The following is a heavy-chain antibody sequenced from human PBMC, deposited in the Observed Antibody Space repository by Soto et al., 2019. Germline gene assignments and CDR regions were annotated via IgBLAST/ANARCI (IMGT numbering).Heavy chain of an antibody. V-gene: IGHV4-59*12. Sequence: SETLSLTCTVSGGSISSYYWSWIRQPPGKGLEWIGYIYYSGSTYYNPSLKSRVTISVDTSKNQFSLKLSSVTAADTAVYYCARGWTYYFDYWGQGTLVTVSS. D-gene: IGHD3-3*01. J-gene: IGHJ4*02. CDR2: IYYSGST. CDR3: ARGWTYYFDY. CDR1: GGSISSYY.